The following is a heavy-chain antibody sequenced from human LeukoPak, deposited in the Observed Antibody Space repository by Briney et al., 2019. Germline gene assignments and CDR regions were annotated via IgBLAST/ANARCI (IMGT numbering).Heavy chain of an antibody. Sequence: SETLSLTCTVSGGSISSGGYYWSWIRQHPGKGLEWIGYSYYSGSTYYNPSLKSRVTISVDTSKNQFSLKLSSVTAADTAVYYCARMITGRAHFDYWGQGTLVTVSS. V-gene: IGHV4-31*03. CDR1: GGSISSGGYY. J-gene: IGHJ4*02. D-gene: IGHD1-20*01. CDR2: SYYSGST. CDR3: ARMITGRAHFDY.